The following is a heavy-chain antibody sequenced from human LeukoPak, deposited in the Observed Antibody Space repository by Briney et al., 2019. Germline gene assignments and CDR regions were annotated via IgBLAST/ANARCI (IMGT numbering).Heavy chain of an antibody. V-gene: IGHV4-38-2*01. D-gene: IGHD1-26*01. CDR2: IYHSGST. CDR3: ARDSGSYERDY. J-gene: IGHJ4*02. CDR1: GYSISSGYY. Sequence: PSETLSLTCAVSGYSISSGYYWGWIRQPPGKGLEWIGSIYHSGSTYYNPSLKSRVTISVDTSKNQFPPKLSSVTAADTAVYYCARDSGSYERDYWGQGTLVTVSS.